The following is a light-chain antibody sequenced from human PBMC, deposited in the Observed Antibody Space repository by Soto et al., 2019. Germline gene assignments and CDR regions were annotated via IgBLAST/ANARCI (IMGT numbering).Light chain of an antibody. CDR2: GVS. CDR1: SSDVGVSNL. J-gene: IGLJ3*02. V-gene: IGLV2-23*02. Sequence: QSALTQPASVSGSPGQSITISCTGSSSDVGVSNLVSWYQQHPGKAPKLIIYGVSQRPSGVSNRFSGSKSGNTASLTISGLQADDGGDYYCCSYANRLWLVCAGSELTVL. CDR3: CSYANRLWL.